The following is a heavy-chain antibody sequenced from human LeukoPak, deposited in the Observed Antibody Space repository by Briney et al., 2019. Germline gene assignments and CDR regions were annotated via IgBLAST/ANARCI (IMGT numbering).Heavy chain of an antibody. CDR3: ARRFYSNYVQDWFDP. D-gene: IGHD4-11*01. Sequence: SETLSLTCTVSGVSISSHYWSWIRQPPGKGLEWIAYIYYSGSTNYNPSLNSRVTISVDTSKNQFSLKLSSVTAADTAVYYCARRFYSNYVQDWFDPWGQGTLVTVSS. CDR2: IYYSGST. J-gene: IGHJ5*02. V-gene: IGHV4-59*11. CDR1: GVSISSHY.